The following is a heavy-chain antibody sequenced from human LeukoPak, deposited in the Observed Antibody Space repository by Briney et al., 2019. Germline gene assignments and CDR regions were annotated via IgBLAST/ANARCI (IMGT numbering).Heavy chain of an antibody. V-gene: IGHV3-30*03. D-gene: IGHD3-10*01. CDR3: ARDLLGGNYYGSGSYYSDY. J-gene: IGHJ4*02. Sequence: PGGSLRLSCAASGFTFSSYGMHWVRQAPGKGLEWVAVISYDGSNKYYADSVKGRFTISRDNSKNTLYLQMNSLRAEDTAVYYCARDLLGGNYYGSGSYYSDYWGQGTLVTVSS. CDR2: ISYDGSNK. CDR1: GFTFSSYG.